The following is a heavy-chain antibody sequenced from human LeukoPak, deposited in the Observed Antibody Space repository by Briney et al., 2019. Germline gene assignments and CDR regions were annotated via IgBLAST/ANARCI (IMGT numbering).Heavy chain of an antibody. CDR3: AKDSGGRVVVIKTFDY. CDR1: GGTFSSYA. CDR2: IIPIFGTA. V-gene: IGHV1-69*06. J-gene: IGHJ4*02. Sequence: SVKVSCKASGGTFSSYAISWVRQAPGQGLEWMGGIIPIFGTANYAQKFQGRVTITADKSTSTAYMELSSLRSEDTAVYYCAKDSGGRVVVIKTFDYWGQGTLVTVSS. D-gene: IGHD3-22*01.